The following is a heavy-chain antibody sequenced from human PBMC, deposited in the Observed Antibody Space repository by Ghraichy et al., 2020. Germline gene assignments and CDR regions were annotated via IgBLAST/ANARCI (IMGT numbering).Heavy chain of an antibody. CDR2: NKYRDRSRKKGNSDTT. CDR3: VRWRSGSADY. CDR1: GFSVSDHD. D-gene: IGHD1-26*01. Sequence: GGSLRLSCAASGFSVSDHDMDWVRQAPGKGLEWVGRNKYRDRSRKKGNSDTTESAASVQGRFTLPRDDSYNSVELYMNSLKTDDTAVYFCVRWRSGSADYWGQGILVTVSS. J-gene: IGHJ4*02. V-gene: IGHV3-72*01.